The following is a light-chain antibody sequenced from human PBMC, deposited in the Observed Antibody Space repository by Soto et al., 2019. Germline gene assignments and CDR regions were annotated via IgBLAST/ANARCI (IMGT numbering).Light chain of an antibody. Sequence: EIVMTQSPATLSVSLGEIATLSCSASQSVSSNLAWYQQKPGQAPRLLIYAASNRATGIPARFSGSGSGTDFTLTISSLEPEDFGVFYCQQRFDWPKITFGQGTRLEIK. V-gene: IGKV3-11*01. J-gene: IGKJ5*01. CDR1: QSVSSN. CDR2: AAS. CDR3: QQRFDWPKIT.